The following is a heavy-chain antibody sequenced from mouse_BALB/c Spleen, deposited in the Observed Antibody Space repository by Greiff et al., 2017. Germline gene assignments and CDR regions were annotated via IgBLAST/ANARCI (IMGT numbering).Heavy chain of an antibody. CDR2: INPDSSTI. J-gene: IGHJ3*01. CDR1: GFDFSRYW. V-gene: IGHV4-1*02. D-gene: IGHD1-1*01. CDR3: ARVGNYYGSSYSY. Sequence: DVMLVESGGGLVQPGGSLKLSCAASGFDFSRYWMSWVRQAPGKGLEWIGEINPDSSTINYTPSLKDKFIIPRDNAKNTLYLQMSKVRSEDTALYYCARVGNYYGSSYSYWGQGTLVTVSA.